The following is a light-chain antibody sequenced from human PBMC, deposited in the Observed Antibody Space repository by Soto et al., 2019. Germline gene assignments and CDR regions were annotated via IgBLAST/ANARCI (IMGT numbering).Light chain of an antibody. CDR1: SSDVGGYNY. CDR2: EVS. J-gene: IGLJ1*01. Sequence: QSALTQPASVSGSPGQSITISCTGTSSDVGGYNYVSWYQQHPGKAPKLMIYEVSNRPSGVSNRFSGSKSGNTASLTISGLQAEDEADYYCTSHAGTDNFPYVFGTGTSSPS. V-gene: IGLV2-14*01. CDR3: TSHAGTDNFPYV.